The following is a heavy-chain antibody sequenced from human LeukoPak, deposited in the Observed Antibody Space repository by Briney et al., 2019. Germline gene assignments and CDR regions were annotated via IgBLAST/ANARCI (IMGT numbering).Heavy chain of an antibody. CDR2: INPNSGGT. V-gene: IGHV1-2*02. D-gene: IGHD3-9*01. CDR3: ARGPGRLRDFDWPAGDLGY. J-gene: IGHJ4*02. Sequence: ASVKVSCRTAGYTSTGYYMHWVRQAPGRGREWMGWINPNSGGTNYAQKFQGRVTMTRDTSISTAYMELSRLRSDDTAVYYCARGPGRLRDFDWPAGDLGYWGQGTLVTVSS. CDR1: GYTSTGYY.